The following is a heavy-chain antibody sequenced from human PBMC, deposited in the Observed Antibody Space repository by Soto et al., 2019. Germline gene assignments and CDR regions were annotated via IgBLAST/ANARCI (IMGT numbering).Heavy chain of an antibody. D-gene: IGHD6-13*01. CDR3: ARDLAAGDH. CDR2: INPTSVST. Sequence: QVQLVQSGAEVKKPGASVKVSCKASGYTFTNYYIHWVRQAPGQGLEWMGIINPTSVSTNYAQKFQGRVTLTYGTSTTTVYMELSGLRSEDTAVLYCARDLAAGDHWGQGTLVTVSS. V-gene: IGHV1-46*01. CDR1: GYTFTNYY. J-gene: IGHJ4*02.